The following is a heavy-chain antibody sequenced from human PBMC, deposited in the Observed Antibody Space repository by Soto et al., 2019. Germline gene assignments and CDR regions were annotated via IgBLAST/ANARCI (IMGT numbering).Heavy chain of an antibody. CDR1: GRSLSSSSYY. D-gene: IGHD2-2*01. CDR2: IYYSGST. V-gene: IGHV4-39*01. J-gene: IGHJ6*02. Sequence: PSETLSVTSTGSGRSLSSSSYYSGWIRQPPGKGSAWIGSIYYSGSTSYNPSLKSRVTISVDTSKNRFSLKLSSVTAADTAVYYCARDRGVVPAAIGEAAYGMDVWGQGTTVT. CDR3: ARDRGVVPAAIGEAAYGMDV.